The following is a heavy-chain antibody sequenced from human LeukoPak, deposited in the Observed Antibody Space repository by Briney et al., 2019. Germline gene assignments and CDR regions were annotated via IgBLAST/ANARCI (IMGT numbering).Heavy chain of an antibody. CDR2: ISAYNGNT. D-gene: IGHD7-27*01. CDR1: GGTFTSYG. V-gene: IGHV1-18*01. CDR3: ARMGINYYYYYMDV. J-gene: IGHJ6*03. Sequence: ASVKVSCKASGGTFTSYGISWVRQAPGQGLEWMGWISAYNGNTNYAQKLQGRVTMTTDTSTSTAYMELRSLRSDDTAVYYCARMGINYYYYYMDVWGKGTTVTVSS.